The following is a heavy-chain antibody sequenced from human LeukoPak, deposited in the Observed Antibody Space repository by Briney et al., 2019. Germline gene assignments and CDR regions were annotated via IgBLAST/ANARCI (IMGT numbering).Heavy chain of an antibody. CDR1: GFTFSSYG. Sequence: GGSLRLSCAASGFTFSSYGMHWVRQAPGKGLEWVAFIRYDGRSKYYADSVQGRFIISRDTSKNTLYLQMDSLKVEDTAVYYCAKDLDLYCSGGPCYSTLDYWGQGTLVTVSS. J-gene: IGHJ4*02. CDR3: AKDLDLYCSGGPCYSTLDY. CDR2: IRYDGRSK. D-gene: IGHD2-15*01. V-gene: IGHV3-30*02.